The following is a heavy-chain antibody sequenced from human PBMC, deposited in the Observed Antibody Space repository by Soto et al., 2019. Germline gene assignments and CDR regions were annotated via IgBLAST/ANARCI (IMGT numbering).Heavy chain of an antibody. CDR1: GYTFTGYY. J-gene: IGHJ5*02. Sequence: ASVKVSCKASGYTFTGYYMHWVRQAPGQGLEWMGWINPNSGGTNYAQKFQGGVTMTRDTSISTAYMELSRLRSDDTAVYYCARDNVGGITMVRGVIIPPRWFDPWGQGTLVTVSS. CDR3: ARDNVGGITMVRGVIIPPRWFDP. D-gene: IGHD3-10*01. CDR2: INPNSGGT. V-gene: IGHV1-2*02.